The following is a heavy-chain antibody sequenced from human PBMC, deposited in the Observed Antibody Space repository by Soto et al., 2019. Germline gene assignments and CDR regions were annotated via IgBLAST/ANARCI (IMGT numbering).Heavy chain of an antibody. CDR2: IYSGGST. CDR3: ARASFNWNYVGVGYYYYYMDV. J-gene: IGHJ6*03. V-gene: IGHV3-66*01. D-gene: IGHD1-7*01. Sequence: EVQLVESGGGLVQPGGSLRLSCAASGFTVSSNYMSWVRQAPGKGLEWVSVIYSGGSTYYADSVKGRFTISRDNSKNTLYLQMNSLRAEDTAVYYCARASFNWNYVGVGYYYYYMDVWGKGTTVTVSS. CDR1: GFTVSSNY.